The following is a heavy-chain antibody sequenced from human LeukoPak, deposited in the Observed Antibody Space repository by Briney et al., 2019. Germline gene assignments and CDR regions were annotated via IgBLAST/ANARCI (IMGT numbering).Heavy chain of an antibody. Sequence: GGSLRLSCAASGFTFSSYEMNWVRQAPGKGLEWVSHISSSGSTIYYADSVKGRFTISRDNAKNSLYLQMNSLRAEDTAVYYCARAGGQQLVLDDAFDIWGQGTMVTVSS. CDR1: GFTFSSYE. V-gene: IGHV3-48*03. CDR3: ARAGGQQLVLDDAFDI. D-gene: IGHD6-13*01. J-gene: IGHJ3*02. CDR2: ISSSGSTI.